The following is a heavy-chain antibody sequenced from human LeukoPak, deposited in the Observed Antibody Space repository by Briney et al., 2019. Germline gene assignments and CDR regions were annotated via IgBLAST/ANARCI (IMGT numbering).Heavy chain of an antibody. CDR3: ARGRGSSWYRYFDY. V-gene: IGHV4-59*01. CDR1: GGSFSAYY. D-gene: IGHD6-13*01. Sequence: PSETLSLTCAVYGGSFSAYYWSWIRQPPGKGLEWIGYIYYSGSTNYNPSLKGRVTISVDTSKNQFSLKLSSVTAADTAVYYCARGRGSSWYRYFDYWGQGTLVTVPS. J-gene: IGHJ4*02. CDR2: IYYSGST.